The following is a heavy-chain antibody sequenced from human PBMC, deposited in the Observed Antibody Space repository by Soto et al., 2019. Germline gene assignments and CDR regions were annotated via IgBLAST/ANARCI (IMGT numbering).Heavy chain of an antibody. CDR2: INPSSTHI. CDR3: ARGYCGGGGWYLSRDAFDV. D-gene: IGHD2-15*01. J-gene: IGHJ3*01. CDR1: GFTFSNYH. Sequence: EVQLVESGGGLVVPGGSLSLSCVASGFTFSNYHMSWVRQAPGKGLEWVSSINPSSTHIYYSDSVRGRFAISRDHSKNSLSLQTNCLGSDDAAVYYCARGYCGGGGWYLSRDAFDVWGQGTRVTVSS. V-gene: IGHV3-21*01.